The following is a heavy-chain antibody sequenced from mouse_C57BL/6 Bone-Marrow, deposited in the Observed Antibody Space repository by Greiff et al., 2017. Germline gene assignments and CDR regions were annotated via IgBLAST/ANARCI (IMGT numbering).Heavy chain of an antibody. J-gene: IGHJ4*01. CDR3: ARLDYYGSSYKRMDY. CDR1: GYTFTSYW. Sequence: QVQLQQPGAELVMPGASVKLSCKASGYTFTSYWMHWVKQRPGQGLEWIGEIDPSDSYTNYNQKFKGKSTLTVDKSSSTAYMQLSSLTSEDSAVYYCARLDYYGSSYKRMDYWGQGTSVTVSS. CDR2: IDPSDSYT. D-gene: IGHD1-1*01. V-gene: IGHV1-69*01.